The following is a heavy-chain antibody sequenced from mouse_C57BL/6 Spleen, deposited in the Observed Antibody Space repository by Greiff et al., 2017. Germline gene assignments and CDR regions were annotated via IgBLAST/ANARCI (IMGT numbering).Heavy chain of an antibody. V-gene: IGHV2-4*01. J-gene: IGHJ4*01. D-gene: IGHD4-1*01. CDR3: AKKAHWDYYAMDY. CDR1: GFSLTSYG. CDR2: IWSGGST. Sequence: VQLQQSGPGLVQPSQSLSITCTVSGFSLTSYGVHWFRQPPGKGLEWLGVIWSGGSTDYNAAFISRLSISKDNSKSQVFFRMNSLQADDTAIYYCAKKAHWDYYAMDYWGQGTSVTVSS.